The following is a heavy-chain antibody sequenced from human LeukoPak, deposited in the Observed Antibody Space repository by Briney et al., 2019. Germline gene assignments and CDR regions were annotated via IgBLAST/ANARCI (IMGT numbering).Heavy chain of an antibody. CDR1: GYSISSGYY. CDR3: ARGPVLFDY. D-gene: IGHD2-8*01. V-gene: IGHV4-38-2*02. J-gene: IGHJ4*02. Sequence: PSETLSLTCTVSGYSISSGYYWGWIRQPPGEGLEWIGSIYHSGSTYYNPSLKSRVTISVDTSKNQFSLKLSSVTAADTAVYYCARGPVLFDYWGQGTLVTVSS. CDR2: IYHSGST.